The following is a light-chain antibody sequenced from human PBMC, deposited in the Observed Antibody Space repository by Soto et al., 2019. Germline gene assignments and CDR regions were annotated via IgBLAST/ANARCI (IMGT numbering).Light chain of an antibody. Sequence: DIQFTQSPSVLSASVGDTVTITCRASQALSNYLAWYQQKPGKAPDLLIYSASTLQSGVPSRFSGSGSETEFSLTIRALQPEDFATYYCQQLSRYPLTFGGGNKV. CDR2: SAS. V-gene: IGKV1-9*01. CDR1: QALSNY. CDR3: QQLSRYPLT. J-gene: IGKJ4*01.